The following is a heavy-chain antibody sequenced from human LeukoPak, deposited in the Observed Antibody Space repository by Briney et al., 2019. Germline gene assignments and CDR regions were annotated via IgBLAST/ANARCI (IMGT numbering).Heavy chain of an antibody. D-gene: IGHD3-22*01. CDR3: ARGGYYYDSSGYLGY. Sequence: GGSLRLSCTASGFSFSTYTMNWVRQAPGKGLEWISSITGSSNTIYHADSVRGRLTISRDNAKNSLYLQMNSLRAEDTAVYYCARGGYYYDSSGYLGYWGQGTLVTVSS. J-gene: IGHJ4*02. V-gene: IGHV3-48*01. CDR1: GFSFSTYT. CDR2: ITGSSNTI.